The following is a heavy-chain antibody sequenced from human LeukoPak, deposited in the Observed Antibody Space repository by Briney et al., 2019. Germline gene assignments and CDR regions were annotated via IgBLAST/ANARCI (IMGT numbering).Heavy chain of an antibody. CDR2: ISGSGGST. V-gene: IGHV3-23*01. J-gene: IGHJ4*02. D-gene: IGHD3-22*01. CDR3: AKGGSFYYDTSGYLY. CDR1: GFTFSSYA. Sequence: GGSLRLSCAASGFTFSSYAMSWVRQAPGKGLEWVSAISGSGGSTYYADSVKGRFTISRDNSRNTLYLQMNSLRAEDTAVYYCAKGGSFYYDTSGYLYWGQGTLVTVSS.